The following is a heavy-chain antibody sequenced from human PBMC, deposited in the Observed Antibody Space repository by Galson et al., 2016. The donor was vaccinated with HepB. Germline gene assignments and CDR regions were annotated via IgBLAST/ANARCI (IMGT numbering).Heavy chain of an antibody. V-gene: IGHV1-8*02. J-gene: IGHJ6*02. Sequence: SVKVSCKASGYTFTYYDINWARHATGQGLEWMGWMNPKSGNTGYAQQFQGKITMTRDISTSTAYMELSSLSSEDTALYYCARRGDRYYGMDVWGQGTTVTVSS. CDR1: GYTFTYYD. CDR3: ARRGDRYYGMDV. CDR2: MNPKSGNT. D-gene: IGHD3-10*01.